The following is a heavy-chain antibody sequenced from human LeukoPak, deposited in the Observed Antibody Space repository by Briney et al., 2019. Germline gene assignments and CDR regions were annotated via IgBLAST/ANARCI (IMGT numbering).Heavy chain of an antibody. D-gene: IGHD4-17*01. J-gene: IGHJ3*02. CDR3: ARNMTAVARLDVFDI. CDR1: GDSMSSSSHY. V-gene: IGHV4-39*01. Sequence: SETLSLTCTVSGDSMSSSSHYWGWIRRSPGKGLEWIGSIYYSGSTYYNPSLKSRVTISVDTSKNQFSLELRSVTAADTAIYYCARNMTAVARLDVFDIWGPGTMVTVSS. CDR2: IYYSGST.